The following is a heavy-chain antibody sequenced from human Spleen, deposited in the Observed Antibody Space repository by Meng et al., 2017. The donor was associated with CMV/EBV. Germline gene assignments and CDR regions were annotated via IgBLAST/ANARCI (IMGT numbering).Heavy chain of an antibody. Sequence: GESLKISCAASGFTFSDYYMSWIRQAPGKGLEWVSYISSSGSTIYYADSVKGRFTISRDNAKSSLYLQMNSLRVEDTAVYYCANNGGLAGRLLYYWGQGTRVTVSS. V-gene: IGHV3-11*04. CDR3: ANNGGLAGRLLYY. D-gene: IGHD2-15*01. CDR2: ISSSGSTI. CDR1: GFTFSDYY. J-gene: IGHJ4*02.